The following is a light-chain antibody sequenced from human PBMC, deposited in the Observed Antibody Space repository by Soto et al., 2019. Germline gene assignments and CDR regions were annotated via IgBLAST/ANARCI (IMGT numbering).Light chain of an antibody. CDR2: EVS. Sequence: QSALTQPASVSGSPGQSITISCTGSSNDIGAYKYVSWYLQHPGKAPKLIIFEVSNRPSGVSNRFSGSKSGNTASLTISGLQAEDEADYYCSSFTSSITYVFGTGTKLTVL. CDR1: SNDIGAYKY. J-gene: IGLJ1*01. CDR3: SSFTSSITYV. V-gene: IGLV2-14*01.